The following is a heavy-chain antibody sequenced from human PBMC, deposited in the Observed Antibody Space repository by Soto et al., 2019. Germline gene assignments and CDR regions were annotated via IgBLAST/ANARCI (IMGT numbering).Heavy chain of an antibody. J-gene: IGHJ4*02. V-gene: IGHV3-23*01. D-gene: IGHD6-19*01. CDR3: ARRSSGWYFDY. Sequence: EVQLLESGGDLVQPGGSLRLSCAASGFTFSSYAMNWVRQAPGEGLEWVSVISGSGGSTYYADSVKGRFTISRDNSKNTLYLQMNSLRAEDTAVYYCARRSSGWYFDYWGQGTLATVSS. CDR1: GFTFSSYA. CDR2: ISGSGGST.